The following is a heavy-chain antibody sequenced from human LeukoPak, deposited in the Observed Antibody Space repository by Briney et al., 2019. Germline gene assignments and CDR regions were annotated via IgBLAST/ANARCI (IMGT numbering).Heavy chain of an antibody. CDR3: AKVSSWLEEY. CDR2: ISNSGGNT. Sequence: GGSLRLSCAASGFTFSTYAMSWVRQAPGRGLEWVSSISNSGGNTYYADSVRGRFTISRDNSNNTVYLQMNSLRAEDTAVYYCAKVSSWLEEYWGQGTLVTVSP. CDR1: GFTFSTYA. D-gene: IGHD6-13*01. V-gene: IGHV3-23*01. J-gene: IGHJ4*02.